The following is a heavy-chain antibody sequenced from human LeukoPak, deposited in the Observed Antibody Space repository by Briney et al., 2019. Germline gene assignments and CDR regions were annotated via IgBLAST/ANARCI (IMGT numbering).Heavy chain of an antibody. CDR1: GYTFTSYG. CDR3: ARAPTDYDYVWGSYLRRNYYYYYGTDV. Sequence: ASVKVSCKASGYTFTSYGISWVRQAPGQGLEWMGWISAYNDNTNYAQKLQGRVTMTTDTSTSTAYMELRSLRSDDTAVYYCARAPTDYDYVWGSYLRRNYYYYYGTDVWGQGTTVTVSS. CDR2: ISAYNDNT. J-gene: IGHJ6*02. D-gene: IGHD3-16*02. V-gene: IGHV1-18*01.